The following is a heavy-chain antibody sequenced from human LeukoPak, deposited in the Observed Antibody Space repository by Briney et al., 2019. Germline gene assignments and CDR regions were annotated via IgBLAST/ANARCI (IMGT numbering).Heavy chain of an antibody. CDR3: ARNHYGHPLDY. CDR1: GDSISNYY. D-gene: IGHD4-17*01. J-gene: IGHJ4*02. CDR2: IYYSGST. V-gene: IGHV4-59*01. Sequence: SETLSLTCTVSGDSISNYYWSWIRQPPGKGLEWIGYIYYSGSTNYNPSLKSRVTISVDTSKNQFSLKLTSVTAADTAVYYCARNHYGHPLDYWGQGTLVTVSS.